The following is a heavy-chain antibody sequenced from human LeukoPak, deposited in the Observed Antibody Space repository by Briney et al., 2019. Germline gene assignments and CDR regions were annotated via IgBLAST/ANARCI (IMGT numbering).Heavy chain of an antibody. V-gene: IGHV3-11*01. CDR3: ASPTGIGGYSFDY. D-gene: IGHD5-12*01. J-gene: IGHJ4*02. CDR1: GFTFSDYY. Sequence: PGGSLRLSCAASGFTFSDYYMTWIRQAPGKGLEWVSYISSSGSSIYYADSLKGRFTISRDNAKNSLYLQMNSLRAEDTAVYYCASPTGIGGYSFDYWGQGTLVTVSS. CDR2: ISSSGSSI.